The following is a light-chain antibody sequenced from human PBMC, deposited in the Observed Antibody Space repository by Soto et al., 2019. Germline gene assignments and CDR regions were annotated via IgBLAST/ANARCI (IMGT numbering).Light chain of an antibody. Sequence: QSALTQPASVSGCPDRSITLPGPEPSRSVGGYTYVSGSQRNLGKAPKPMLYDVINRPSGVSNRFSGSKSGSTASLTISGLQAEDEADYYCSSYTSSSTRVFGGGTKLTVL. V-gene: IGLV2-14*01. J-gene: IGLJ2*01. CDR3: SSYTSSSTRV. CDR2: DVI. CDR1: SRSVGGYTY.